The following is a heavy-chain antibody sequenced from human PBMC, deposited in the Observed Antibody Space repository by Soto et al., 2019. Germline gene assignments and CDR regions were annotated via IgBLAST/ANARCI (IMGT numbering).Heavy chain of an antibody. CDR3: AKDLLLTTITTVGD. J-gene: IGHJ4*02. D-gene: IGHD4-17*01. Sequence: QVQLVESGGGVVQPGRSLRLSCAASGFIFSTYGMHWVLQAPGKGLEWLSVISYDGNNKYYADSVKGRFTISRDNSKNTLWQQMDSLRTEDTAVYYCAKDLLLTTITTVGDWGQGTLVTVSS. CDR2: ISYDGNNK. CDR1: GFIFSTYG. V-gene: IGHV3-30*18.